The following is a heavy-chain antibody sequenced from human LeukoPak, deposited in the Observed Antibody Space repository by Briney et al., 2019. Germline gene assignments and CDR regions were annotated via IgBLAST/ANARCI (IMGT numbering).Heavy chain of an antibody. CDR2: IYPTGNT. CDR3: ARLKFYDSTGYSPGYYMYV. J-gene: IGHJ6*03. Sequence: SDTLSLTCSVSGGAIISYYWSWIRQPAGKGPAWIGRIYPTGNTDYNPSLKTRVTMSTDLSKKQFSLRLRSVTAADTAVYYCARLKFYDSTGYSPGYYMYVWGKGTAVTVSS. D-gene: IGHD3-22*01. V-gene: IGHV4-4*07. CDR1: GGAIISYY.